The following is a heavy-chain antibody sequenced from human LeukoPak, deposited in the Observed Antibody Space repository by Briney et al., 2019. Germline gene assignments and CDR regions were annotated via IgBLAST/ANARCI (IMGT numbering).Heavy chain of an antibody. V-gene: IGHV5-51*01. CDR3: ARQNGYDLDGLNCFDP. CDR2: IHQGDSDN. Sequence: GEAPETSLKGFGYSFTCYWIDWVRQMPGKGLGWVGIIHQGDSDNRYSPSFQGQVNISADKSISTAYLQWSSLKASDTAMYYCARQNGYDLDGLNCFDPWGQGTLVTVSS. CDR1: GYSFTCYW. D-gene: IGHD5-12*01. J-gene: IGHJ5*02.